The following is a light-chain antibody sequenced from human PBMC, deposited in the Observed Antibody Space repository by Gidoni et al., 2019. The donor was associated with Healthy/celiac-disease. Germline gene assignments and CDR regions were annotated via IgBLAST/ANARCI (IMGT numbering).Light chain of an antibody. V-gene: IGKV1-39*01. Sequence: DLQRTQSPSSLSASVGDSVTIACRASQNINSYLNWYKQKPGKAPKLLIYAASSLQSGVPSRFSGSGSGTDFTLTISSLQPEDFATYYCQQTYSSPRTFGPGTKVDIK. CDR3: QQTYSSPRT. J-gene: IGKJ3*01. CDR1: QNINSY. CDR2: AAS.